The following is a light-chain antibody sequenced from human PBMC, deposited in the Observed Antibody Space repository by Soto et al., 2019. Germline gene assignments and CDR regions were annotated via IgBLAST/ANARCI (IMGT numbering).Light chain of an antibody. V-gene: IGKV3-11*01. CDR1: QSVGSF. J-gene: IGKJ5*01. CDR2: DAS. CDR3: QQRTTTNWIT. Sequence: EIVLTQSPATLSLSPGERAILSCRASQSVGSFLAWYQHKPGQAPRLLIYDASSRATGIPARFSGSGSGTDFTLTISSLEPEDFAVYYCQQRTTTNWITFGQGTRLEIK.